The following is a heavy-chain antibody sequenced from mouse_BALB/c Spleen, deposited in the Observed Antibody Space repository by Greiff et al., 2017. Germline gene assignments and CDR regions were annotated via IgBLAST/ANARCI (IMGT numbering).Heavy chain of an antibody. CDR3: ARADDYFDD. CDR1: GFNIKDYY. Sequence: EVHLVESGAELVRPGALVKLSCKASGFNIKDYYMHWVKQRPEQGLEWIGWIDPENGNTIYDPKFQGKASITADTSSNTAYLQLSSLTSEDTAVYYCARADDYFDDWGQGTTLTVSS. V-gene: IGHV14-1*02. J-gene: IGHJ2*01. CDR2: IDPENGNT.